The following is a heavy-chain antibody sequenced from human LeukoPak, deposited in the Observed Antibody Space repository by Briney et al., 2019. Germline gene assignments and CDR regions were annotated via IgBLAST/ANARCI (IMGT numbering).Heavy chain of an antibody. J-gene: IGHJ3*02. CDR3: ARPRGAWYNAFDI. CDR2: IYPGDFDT. D-gene: IGHD6-13*01. Sequence: PGESLKISCKGSGYRFTSYWIGWVRQMPGKGLEWMGIIYPGDFDTRYSPSFEGQVNISADKSISTAYLQWTSLKASDSAMYYCARPRGAWYNAFDIWGEGTMVTVSS. V-gene: IGHV5-51*01. CDR1: GYRFTSYW.